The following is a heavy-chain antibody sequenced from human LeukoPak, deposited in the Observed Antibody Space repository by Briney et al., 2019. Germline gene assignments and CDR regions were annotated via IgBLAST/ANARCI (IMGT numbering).Heavy chain of an antibody. CDR1: GGSISNYY. V-gene: IGHV4-4*07. D-gene: IGHD6-19*01. J-gene: IGHJ4*02. CDR2: IYTSGST. CDR3: ARVQYSSGWTFFDY. Sequence: PSETLSLTCTVSGGSISNYYWIWIREPAGKGLVWIGRIYTSGSTTYNPSLKSRVTMSVDTSKNQFSLKLSSVTAADTAVYYCARVQYSSGWTFFDYWGQGTLVIVSS.